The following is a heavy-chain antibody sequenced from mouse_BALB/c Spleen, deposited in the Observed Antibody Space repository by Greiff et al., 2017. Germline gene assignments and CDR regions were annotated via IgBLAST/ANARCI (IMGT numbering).Heavy chain of an antibody. Sequence: EVKVVESGGGLVQPGGSRKLSCAASGFTFSSFGMHWVRQAPEKRLEWVAYISSGGGSTYYPDTVKGRFTISRDNAKNTLYLQMSSLKSEDTAMYYCARHMGVRREEYYFDYWGQGTTLTVSS. V-gene: IGHV5-12-1*01. CDR1: GFTFSSFG. J-gene: IGHJ2*01. CDR2: ISSGGGST. CDR3: ARHMGVRREEYYFDY. D-gene: IGHD2-14*01.